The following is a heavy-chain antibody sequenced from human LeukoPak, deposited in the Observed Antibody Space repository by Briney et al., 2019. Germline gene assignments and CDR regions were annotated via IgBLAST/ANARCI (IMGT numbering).Heavy chain of an antibody. D-gene: IGHD1-26*01. CDR1: GFTFRSYA. CDR3: ARDRSSDV. V-gene: IGHV3-23*01. CDR2: ISGGGGGT. J-gene: IGHJ6*02. Sequence: GGSLRLSCAASGFTFRSYAMSWVRQAPGQGLEWVSSISGGGGGTYYANSVKGRFTISRDNAKNSLYLQMNSLRAEDTAVYYCARDRSSDVWGQGTTVTVSS.